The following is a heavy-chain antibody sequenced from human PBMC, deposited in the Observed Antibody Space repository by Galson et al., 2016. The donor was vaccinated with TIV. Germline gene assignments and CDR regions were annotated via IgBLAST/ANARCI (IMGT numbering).Heavy chain of an antibody. Sequence: SLRLSCAASGFTFSSYWMSWVRQAPGKGLEWVANIKQDGSEKYYVDSVKGRFTISRDNAKNSLYLQMNSLRAEDTAVYYCARGPHHDGTNFDYWAQGTLVTVSS. CDR3: ARGPHHDGTNFDY. CDR1: GFTFSSYW. V-gene: IGHV3-7*01. D-gene: IGHD5-24*01. J-gene: IGHJ4*02. CDR2: IKQDGSEK.